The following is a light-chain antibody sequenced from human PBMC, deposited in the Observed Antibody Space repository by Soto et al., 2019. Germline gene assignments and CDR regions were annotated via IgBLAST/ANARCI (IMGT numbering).Light chain of an antibody. V-gene: IGKV1-39*01. J-gene: IGKJ5*01. CDR3: QQSYSTPRT. CDR1: QTISNY. Sequence: DIQMTQSPSSLSASVGDRVTITCRASQTISNYLNWYQQGPGKAPKLLIYAASILQSGVPSRFSGSGSGTDFTLTISSLQPEDFATYYCQQSYSTPRTFGQGTRLEIK. CDR2: AAS.